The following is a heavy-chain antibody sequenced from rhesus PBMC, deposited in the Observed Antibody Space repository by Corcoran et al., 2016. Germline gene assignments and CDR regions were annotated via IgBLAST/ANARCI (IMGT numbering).Heavy chain of an antibody. CDR1: GGSISSSNW. J-gene: IGHJ4*01. V-gene: IGHV4-93*01. CDR3: ARPWGIAAAGSDY. CDR2: IYGSGGST. Sequence: QVQLQESGPAVVKPSETLSLTCAVSGGSISSSNWWSWIRQSPGKGLEWIWGIYGSGGSTEYNPSLKSRVTISKDPSKNQFSLKLSSVTAADTAVYYCARPWGIAAAGSDYWGQGVLVTVSS. D-gene: IGHD6-31*01.